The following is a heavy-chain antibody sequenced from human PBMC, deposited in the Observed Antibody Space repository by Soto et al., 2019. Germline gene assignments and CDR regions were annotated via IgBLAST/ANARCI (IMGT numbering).Heavy chain of an antibody. D-gene: IGHD3-22*01. CDR2: INPSGGST. Sequence: ASVKVSCKASGYTFTSYAMHWVRQAPGQGLEWMGIINPSGGSTSYAQKFQGRVTMTRDTSTSTVYMELSSLRSEDTAVYYCARARDYDSSGKAYFDYWGQGTLVTVSS. J-gene: IGHJ4*02. CDR3: ARARDYDSSGKAYFDY. CDR1: GYTFTSYA. V-gene: IGHV1-46*03.